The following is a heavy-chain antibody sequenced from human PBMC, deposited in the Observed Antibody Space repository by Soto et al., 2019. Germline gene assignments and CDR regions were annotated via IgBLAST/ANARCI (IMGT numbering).Heavy chain of an antibody. J-gene: IGHJ1*01. CDR1: GYTFTSYY. V-gene: IGHV1-46*01. Sequence: QVQLVQSGAEVKKPGASVKVSCKASGYTFTSYYMHWVRQAPGQGLEWMGIINPSGGSTSYAQKFQGRVTMTRDTSTSTVYMELSSLRSEDTAVYYCARDKRPTYYYDSSGYYYPPYFQHWGQGTLVTVSS. D-gene: IGHD3-22*01. CDR2: INPSGGST. CDR3: ARDKRPTYYYDSSGYYYPPYFQH.